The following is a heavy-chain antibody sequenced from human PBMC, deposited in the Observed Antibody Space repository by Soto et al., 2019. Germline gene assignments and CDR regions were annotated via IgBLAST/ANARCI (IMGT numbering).Heavy chain of an antibody. J-gene: IGHJ4*02. V-gene: IGHV3-23*01. CDR3: AKRELLLGVDY. Sequence: LRLSCAASGFTFSSYAMIWVRQAPGKVLEWVSAISGSGGSTYYADSVKGRFTISRDNSKNTLYLQMNSLRAEDTAVYYCAKRELLLGVDYWGQGTLVTVSS. D-gene: IGHD3-10*01. CDR1: GFTFSSYA. CDR2: ISGSGGST.